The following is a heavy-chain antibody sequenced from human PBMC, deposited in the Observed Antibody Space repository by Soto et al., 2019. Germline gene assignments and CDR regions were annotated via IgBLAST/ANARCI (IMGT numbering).Heavy chain of an antibody. CDR1: GGSISSDYYY. J-gene: IGHJ4*02. V-gene: IGHV4-30-4*01. CDR3: ARGGAIADFYFDS. CDR2: IYYSGRT. Sequence: QVPLQESGPGLVKPSETLSLTCTVSGGSISSDYYYWSWIRQPPGRGLEWIGYIYYSGRTYCNPSFKGLLIISVDTSKNQFSLGLSSVTAADTAVYYCARGGAIADFYFDSWGQGILVSVSS. D-gene: IGHD1-26*01.